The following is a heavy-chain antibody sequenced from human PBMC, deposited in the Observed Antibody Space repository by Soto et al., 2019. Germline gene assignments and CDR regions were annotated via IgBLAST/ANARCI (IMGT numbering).Heavy chain of an antibody. J-gene: IGHJ6*03. D-gene: IGHD2-2*01. V-gene: IGHV3-23*01. CDR2: ISGSGGST. Sequence: PWGSLRLSCAASGFTFSSYAMSWIRQAPGKGLEWVSAISGSGGSTYYADSVKGRFTISRDNSKNTLYLQMNSLRAEDTAVYYCAKGGYCSSTSCYGSYYYYYMDVWGKGTTVTVSS. CDR1: GFTFSSYA. CDR3: AKGGYCSSTSCYGSYYYYYMDV.